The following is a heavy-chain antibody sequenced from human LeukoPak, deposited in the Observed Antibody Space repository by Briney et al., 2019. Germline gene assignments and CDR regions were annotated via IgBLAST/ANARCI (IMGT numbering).Heavy chain of an antibody. V-gene: IGHV4-34*01. Sequence: PSETLSLTCAVYGGSFSGYYWTWIRHPPGRGLEWIGEINHSGSTDYNPSLKSRVTISVDTSKSQFSLKLKSVTAADTAMYYCARGRDPYWGQGTLVTVSS. CDR3: ARGRDPY. D-gene: IGHD5-24*01. CDR1: GGSFSGYY. CDR2: INHSGST. J-gene: IGHJ4*02.